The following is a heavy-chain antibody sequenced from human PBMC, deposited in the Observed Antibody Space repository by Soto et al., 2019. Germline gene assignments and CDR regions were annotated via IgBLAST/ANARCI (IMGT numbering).Heavy chain of an antibody. D-gene: IGHD2-2*01. V-gene: IGHV3-7*01. CDR2: IRQDGSEI. J-gene: IGHJ4*03. CDR3: AREVVVSRGASYFGY. CDR1: GFTFSTYA. Sequence: GGSLRLSCAASGFTFSTYAMSWVRQAPGKGLEWVANIRQDGSEINYVDSVKGRFTISRDNTKNSLYLQMNSLRAEDTAIYYCAREVVVSRGASYFGYWG.